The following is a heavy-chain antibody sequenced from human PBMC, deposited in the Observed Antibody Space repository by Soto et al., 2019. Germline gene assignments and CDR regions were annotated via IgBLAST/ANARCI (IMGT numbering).Heavy chain of an antibody. CDR1: GFTFSSYS. V-gene: IGHV3-21*04. D-gene: IGHD2-15*01. CDR2: ISSSSSYI. Sequence: EVQLVESGGGLVKPGGSLRLSCAASGFTFSSYSMNWVRQAPGKGLEWVSSISSSSSYIYYADSVKGRFTISRDNAKNSLYLQMNSLRAEDTAVYYCARDEDCSGGSCSPDYWGQGTLVTVSS. J-gene: IGHJ4*02. CDR3: ARDEDCSGGSCSPDY.